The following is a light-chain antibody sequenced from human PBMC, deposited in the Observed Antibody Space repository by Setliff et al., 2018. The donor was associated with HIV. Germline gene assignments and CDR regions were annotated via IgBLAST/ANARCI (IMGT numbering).Light chain of an antibody. J-gene: IGLJ1*01. Sequence: QSVLTQPASVSGSPGQSITISCTGTSSDVGGYNYVSWYQQHPGKAPKLLIYDVTSRPSGVSDRFSGSNSGNTASLTISGLQAEDEADYYCSSYARTSYGSSSTYVFGTGTKVTVL. CDR1: SSDVGGYNY. CDR2: DVT. V-gene: IGLV2-14*03. CDR3: SSYARTSYGSSSTYV.